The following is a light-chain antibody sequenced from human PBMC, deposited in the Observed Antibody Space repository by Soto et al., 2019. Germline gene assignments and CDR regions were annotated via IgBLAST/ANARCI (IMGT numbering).Light chain of an antibody. CDR2: DAS. CDR3: QQYNTYLWT. J-gene: IGKJ1*01. Sequence: DIQMTQSPSTLSASVGDRVTITCRASESINNWLAWYQQKPGKAPKLLIYDASSLESGVPSRFSGSGSGTEFTLTISSLQPDDFATYYCQQYNTYLWTFGQGTKVEIK. V-gene: IGKV1-5*01. CDR1: ESINNW.